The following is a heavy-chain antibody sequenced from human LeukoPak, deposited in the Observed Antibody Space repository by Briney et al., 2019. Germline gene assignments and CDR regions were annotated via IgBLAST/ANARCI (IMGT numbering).Heavy chain of an antibody. V-gene: IGHV3-48*02. J-gene: IGHJ4*02. CDR1: GFTFTDYP. D-gene: IGHD3-9*01. CDR2: IRTTAEGAKYA. CDR3: ATGQRYAFDY. Sequence: PGGSLRLSCATSGFTFTDYPMNWVRQAPAKGLEWISNIRTTAEGAKYAYYADSVKGRVTISTDDGKNTLYLHMNSLRDDDTAVYYCATGQRYAFDYWGQGILVSVSS.